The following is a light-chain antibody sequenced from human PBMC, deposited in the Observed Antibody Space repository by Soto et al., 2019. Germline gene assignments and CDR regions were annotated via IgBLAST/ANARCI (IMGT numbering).Light chain of an antibody. CDR3: QQTRAYPST. V-gene: IGKV1-39*01. Sequence: DIPMTQSPSSLSASVEDRVIITCRASQSISNHLNWYQKKPGKAPKLMIFAASSLQSGVPSRFSGSGSGTDFTLTISSLQPEDFASYYCQQTRAYPSTFGGGTKVDIK. CDR1: QSISNH. J-gene: IGKJ4*01. CDR2: AAS.